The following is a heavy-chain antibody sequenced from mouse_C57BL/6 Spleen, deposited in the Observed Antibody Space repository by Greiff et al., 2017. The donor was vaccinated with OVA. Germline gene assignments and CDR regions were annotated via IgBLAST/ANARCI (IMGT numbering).Heavy chain of an antibody. D-gene: IGHD1-1*02. CDR3: ARNGGSPWAMDY. V-gene: IGHV2-2*01. J-gene: IGHJ4*01. CDR1: GFSFTSYG. CDR2: IWSGGST. Sequence: VQLQQSGPGLVQPSQSLSITCTVSGFSFTSYGVHWVRQSPGKGLEWRGVIWSGGSTDYNAAFISRLSISKDNSKSQVFFKMNSLHADDTAIYYCARNGGSPWAMDYWGQGTSVTVSS.